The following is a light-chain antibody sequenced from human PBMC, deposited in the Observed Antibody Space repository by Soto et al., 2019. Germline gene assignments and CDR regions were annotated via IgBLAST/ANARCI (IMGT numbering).Light chain of an antibody. CDR2: EVS. CDR1: SSDVGGYNY. V-gene: IGLV2-14*01. CDR3: SSFTSSRTWV. J-gene: IGLJ3*02. Sequence: QSALTQPASVSGSPGQSITISCTGTSSDVGGYNYVSWYQQHPGKAPKVMIYEVSNRPSGVSSRFSGSKSGNTASLTISGLQAEDEADYYCSSFTSSRTWVFGGGTKLTVL.